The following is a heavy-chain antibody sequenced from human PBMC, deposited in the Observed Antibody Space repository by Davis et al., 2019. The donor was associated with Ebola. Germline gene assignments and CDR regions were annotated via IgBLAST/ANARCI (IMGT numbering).Heavy chain of an antibody. Sequence: AASVKVSCKASGYTFTSYAMHWVRQAPGQRLEWMGWINAGNGNTKYSQKFQGRVTITRDTSASTAYMELSSLRSEDTAVYYCARRMAGSYPLNLDYWGQGTLVTVSS. CDR1: GYTFTSYA. J-gene: IGHJ4*02. CDR2: INAGNGNT. D-gene: IGHD1-26*01. V-gene: IGHV1-3*01. CDR3: ARRMAGSYPLNLDY.